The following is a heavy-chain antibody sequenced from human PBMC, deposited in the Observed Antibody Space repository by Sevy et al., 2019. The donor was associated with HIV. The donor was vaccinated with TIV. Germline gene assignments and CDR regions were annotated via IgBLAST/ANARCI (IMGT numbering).Heavy chain of an antibody. J-gene: IGHJ6*02. Sequence: GGSLRLSCEASGFTFSYYDLSWVRQAPGKGLEWVSSISSGSSYIFYADSVKGRFTISRDNAKNSLCLQMNSLRADDTAVYYCAKDGAYYGSDGMDVWGQGAMVTVSS. CDR2: ISSGSSYI. CDR1: GFTFSYYD. CDR3: AKDGAYYGSDGMDV. D-gene: IGHD3-10*01. V-gene: IGHV3-21*01.